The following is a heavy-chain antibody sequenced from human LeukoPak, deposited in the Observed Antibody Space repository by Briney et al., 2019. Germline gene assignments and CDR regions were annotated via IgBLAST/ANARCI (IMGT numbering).Heavy chain of an antibody. CDR3: VREARGYHYTYFDY. V-gene: IGHV3-13*01. Sequence: GGSLRLSCTASGFTLGRHDMHWVRQTTGEGLEWVAALASGSQTFYAGSVKGRFTVSREDAKNSLYLQMNSLRAGDTAVYYCVREARGYHYTYFDYWGQSTLVTVSS. CDR1: GFTLGRHD. CDR2: LASGSQT. D-gene: IGHD5-18*01. J-gene: IGHJ4*02.